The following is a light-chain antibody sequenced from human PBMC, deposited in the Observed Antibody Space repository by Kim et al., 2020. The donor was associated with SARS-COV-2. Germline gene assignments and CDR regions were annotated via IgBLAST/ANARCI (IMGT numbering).Light chain of an antibody. Sequence: QSVLTQPPSASGTPGQRVTISCSGSTSNIGSNSVYWYQQLPGTPPKLLIYRNNQRPSGVSDRFSGSKSGASASLAISGLRSEDEADYYCATWDDSLRGPVFGGGTQLTVL. CDR3: ATWDDSLRGPV. CDR2: RNN. CDR1: TSNIGSNS. V-gene: IGLV1-47*01. J-gene: IGLJ2*01.